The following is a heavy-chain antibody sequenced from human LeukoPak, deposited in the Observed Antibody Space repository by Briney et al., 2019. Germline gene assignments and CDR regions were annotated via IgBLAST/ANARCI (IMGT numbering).Heavy chain of an antibody. Sequence: GGSLRLSCAASGFTFSSYGMHWVRQAPGKGLEWVAFIRYDGTNKYYAESVKGRFTISRDNSENTLSLQMNSLRAEDTAVYNCARSYSSDYPDAFDVWGQGTMVTVSS. D-gene: IGHD6-19*01. V-gene: IGHV3-30*02. CDR2: IRYDGTNK. CDR3: ARSYSSDYPDAFDV. J-gene: IGHJ3*01. CDR1: GFTFSSYG.